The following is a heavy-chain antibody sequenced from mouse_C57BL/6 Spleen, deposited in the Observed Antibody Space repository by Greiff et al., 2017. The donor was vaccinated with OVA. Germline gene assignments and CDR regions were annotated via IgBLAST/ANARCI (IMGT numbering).Heavy chain of an antibody. V-gene: IGHV5-16*01. J-gene: IGHJ1*03. D-gene: IGHD2-1*01. CDR2: INYDGSST. Sequence: EVQVVESEGGLVQPGSSMKLSCTASGFTFSDYYMAWVRQVPEKGLEWVANINYDGSSTYYLDSLKSRFIISRDNAKNILYLQMSSLKSEDTATYYCAREDYGNYNWYFDVWGTGTTVTVSS. CDR1: GFTFSDYY. CDR3: AREDYGNYNWYFDV.